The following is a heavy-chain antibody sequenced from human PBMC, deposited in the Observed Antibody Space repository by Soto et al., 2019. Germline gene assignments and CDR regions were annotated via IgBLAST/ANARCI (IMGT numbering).Heavy chain of an antibody. CDR2: IYYSGST. CDR3: ARHLYYYDSSGFPGYYGMDV. D-gene: IGHD3-22*01. V-gene: IGHV4-59*08. Sequence: QVQLQESGPGLVKPSETLSLTCTVSGGSISSYYWSWIRQPPGKGLEWIGYIYYSGSTNYTPSLHSVGTIAIDTSKHQFSLKLSAVTAADTAVYYCARHLYYYDSSGFPGYYGMDVWGQGTTVTVSS. J-gene: IGHJ6*02. CDR1: GGSISSYY.